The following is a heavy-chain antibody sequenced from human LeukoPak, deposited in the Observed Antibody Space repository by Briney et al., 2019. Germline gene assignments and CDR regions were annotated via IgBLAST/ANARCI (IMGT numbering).Heavy chain of an antibody. V-gene: IGHV3-23*01. CDR3: AKEQDDLLLLSHFDS. D-gene: IGHD2-15*01. CDR2: VSGDGQRT. CDR1: GFTFNNYA. Sequence: GGSLRLSCAASGFTFNNYAMNWVRQTPGKGLQWVSAVSGDGQRTFYADSVKGRFTIFRDNSMNTLSLQMNSLRVEDTAVYYCAKEQDDLLLLSHFDSWGQGILVTVSA. J-gene: IGHJ4*02.